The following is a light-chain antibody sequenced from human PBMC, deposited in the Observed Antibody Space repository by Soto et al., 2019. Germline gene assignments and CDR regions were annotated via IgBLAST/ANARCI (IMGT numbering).Light chain of an antibody. CDR3: QQYYSTSLT. Sequence: DIVMTQSPDSLAVSLGERATINCKSSQSVLYSSDNKNYLAWYQQKQGQPPKLLFYWASTRESGVPDRFSGSGSGTDFTLTISSLQAEDVAVYHCQQYYSTSLTFGQGTKVEIK. J-gene: IGKJ1*01. CDR2: WAS. CDR1: QSVLYSSDNKNY. V-gene: IGKV4-1*01.